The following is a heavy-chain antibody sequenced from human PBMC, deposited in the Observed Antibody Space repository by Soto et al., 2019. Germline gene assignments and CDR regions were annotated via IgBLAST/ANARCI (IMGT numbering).Heavy chain of an antibody. V-gene: IGHV2-5*01. CDR3: AQAPGGAAPDY. CDR1: GFPLSSRGVV. J-gene: IGHJ4*02. CDR2: IYWNDDK. Sequence: ITLKESGPTLGKPTESLTLTCTVSGFPLSSRGVVVAWIGRPPGKGLEWLAVIYWNDDKRYSPTLKSRLTITKDTSKNQVILTMTNTGPVDTAKYYCAQAPGGAAPDYWGQGTLVPVSS. D-gene: IGHD6-6*01.